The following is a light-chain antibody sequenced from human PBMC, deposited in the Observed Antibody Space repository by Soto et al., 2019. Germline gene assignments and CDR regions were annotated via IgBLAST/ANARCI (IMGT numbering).Light chain of an antibody. CDR3: QSSDSSLNV. J-gene: IGLJ1*01. V-gene: IGLV1-44*01. CDR1: SSNIGSGT. Sequence: QSVLRHPPSVCWTPGHRVTISCSGGSSNIGSGTVNWYQQLPGTAPKLLIYNNNQRPSGVPDRFSGSKSGTSGSLAISGLQSEDEAHYYCQSSDSSLNVFGTGTKVTVL. CDR2: NNN.